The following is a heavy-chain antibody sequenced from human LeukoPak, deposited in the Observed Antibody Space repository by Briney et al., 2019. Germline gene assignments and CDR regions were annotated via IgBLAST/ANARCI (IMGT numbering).Heavy chain of an antibody. CDR2: IYYSGAA. V-gene: IGHV4-31*03. CDR1: GGAIGSDGYY. Sequence: SETLSLTCSVSGGAIGSDGYYWNWIRQHPGKGLEWIGFIYYSGAASYNPSLKSRVAISVDTSKNQFSLRLTSVTAADTAVYYCARGRFYGFSGDSWGQGSLVTVSS. J-gene: IGHJ4*02. CDR3: ARGRFYGFSGDS. D-gene: IGHD3-10*01.